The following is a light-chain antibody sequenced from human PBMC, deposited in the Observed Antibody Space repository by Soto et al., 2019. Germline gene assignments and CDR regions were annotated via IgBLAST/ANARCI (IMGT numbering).Light chain of an antibody. J-gene: IGKJ1*01. V-gene: IGKV3-20*01. CDR2: GAS. CDR3: QQDGSSRT. CDR1: ESVRSRY. Sequence: EIVLTQSPGTLSVSPGERATLSCRASESVRSRYLAWYQQKPGQAPRLLIYGASSRATGIPDRFSGSGSGKDFTLTISRLEPEDFAVYYCQQDGSSRTFGQGTKVEMK.